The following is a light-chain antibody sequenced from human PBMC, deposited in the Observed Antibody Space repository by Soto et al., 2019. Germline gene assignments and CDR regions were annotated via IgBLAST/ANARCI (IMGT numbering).Light chain of an antibody. V-gene: IGKV1-39*01. CDR2: AAS. J-gene: IGKJ4*01. Sequence: DTQMTHSPSSISAFVLYTGTIICWASQSISSYLNWYQQKPGKAPKLLIYAASSLQSGVPSRFSGSGSGTDFTLTISSLQPEDFATYYCQQSYSTPLTFGGGTKVDIK. CDR1: QSISSY. CDR3: QQSYSTPLT.